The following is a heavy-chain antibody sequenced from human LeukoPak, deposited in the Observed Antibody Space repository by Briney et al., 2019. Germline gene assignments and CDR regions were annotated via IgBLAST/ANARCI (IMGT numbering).Heavy chain of an antibody. CDR1: GGTFSSYA. V-gene: IGHV1-69*13. CDR3: ARSLTPADYYYYYMDV. J-gene: IGHJ6*03. Sequence: ASVKLSCKASGGTFSSYAISWVRQAPGQGLEWMGGIIPIFGTANYAQKFQGRVTITADESTSTAYMELSSLRSEDTAVYYCARSLTPADYYYYYMDVWGKGTTVTVSS. CDR2: IIPIFGTA. D-gene: IGHD4-23*01.